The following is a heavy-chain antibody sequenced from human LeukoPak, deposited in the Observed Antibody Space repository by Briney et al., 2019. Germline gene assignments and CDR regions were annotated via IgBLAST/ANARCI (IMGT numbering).Heavy chain of an antibody. CDR1: GGSISSYY. J-gene: IGHJ5*02. D-gene: IGHD6-19*01. V-gene: IGHV4-59*01. CDR3: AREYSSGLSWFDP. CDR2: IYYNGNT. Sequence: SETLSLTRTVSGGSISSYYWSWIRQPPGKGLEWIGYIYYNGNTNYNPSLKSRVTISVDTSKNQFSLKLSSVTAADTAVYFCAREYSSGLSWFDPWGQGTLVTVSS.